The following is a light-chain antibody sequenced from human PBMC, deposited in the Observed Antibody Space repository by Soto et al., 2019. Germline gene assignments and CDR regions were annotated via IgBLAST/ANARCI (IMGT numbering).Light chain of an antibody. V-gene: IGKV3-11*01. Sequence: EIVFTQSPATLSFSPGERATLSCRASQSVSNYLAWYQQKPGQAPRLLIYDASNRATGIPARFTGSGSGTDFTLTISSLEPEDFAVYYCQQRSNRFGPGTKVDIK. J-gene: IGKJ3*01. CDR3: QQRSNR. CDR1: QSVSNY. CDR2: DAS.